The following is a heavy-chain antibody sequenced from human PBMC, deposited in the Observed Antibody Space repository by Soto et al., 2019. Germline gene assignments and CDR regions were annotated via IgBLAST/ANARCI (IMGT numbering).Heavy chain of an antibody. D-gene: IGHD3-10*01. V-gene: IGHV1-18*04. CDR3: ARDDAPYYYGSGSRLAHYYYYGMDV. CDR1: GYTFTSYG. Sequence: ASVKVSCKASGYTFTSYGISWVRQAPGQGLEWMGWISAYNGNTNYAQKLQGRVTMTTDTSTSTAYMEPRSLRSDDTAVYYCARDDAPYYYGSGSRLAHYYYYGMDVWGQGTTVTVSS. J-gene: IGHJ6*02. CDR2: ISAYNGNT.